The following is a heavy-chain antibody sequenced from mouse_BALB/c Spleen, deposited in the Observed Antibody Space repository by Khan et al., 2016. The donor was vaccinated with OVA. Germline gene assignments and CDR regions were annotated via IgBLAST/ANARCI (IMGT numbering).Heavy chain of an antibody. J-gene: IGHJ2*01. CDR1: GYTFTDYS. Sequence: QIQLVQSGPELKKPGETVKISCKASGYTFTDYSMHWVKQAPGKGLKWMGWINTETGEPTYADDFKGRFAFSLETSASTAYLQINNLKNEDTATYCCARDRYDDFDYWGQGTTLTVSS. D-gene: IGHD2-14*01. CDR3: ARDRYDDFDY. V-gene: IGHV9-2-1*01. CDR2: INTETGEP.